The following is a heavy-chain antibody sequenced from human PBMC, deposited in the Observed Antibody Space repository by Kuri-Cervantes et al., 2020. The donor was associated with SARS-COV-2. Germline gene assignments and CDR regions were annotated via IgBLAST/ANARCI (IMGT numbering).Heavy chain of an antibody. Sequence: SETLSLTCTVSGGSISSYYWSWIRQPPGKGLEWIGYIYYSGSTNYNPSLKSRVTISVDTSKNQFSLKLSSVTAADTAVYYCARGAKLGYCSGGSCSLFDYWGQGTLVTVSS. J-gene: IGHJ4*02. CDR2: IYYSGST. V-gene: IGHV4-59*08. CDR3: ARGAKLGYCSGGSCSLFDY. CDR1: GGSISSYY. D-gene: IGHD2-15*01.